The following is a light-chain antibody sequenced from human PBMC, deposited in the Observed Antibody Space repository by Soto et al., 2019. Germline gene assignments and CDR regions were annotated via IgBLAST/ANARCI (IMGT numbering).Light chain of an antibody. J-gene: IGKJ2*01. CDR2: KVS. CDR1: ESVLYRDGNSY. V-gene: IGKV2-30*01. Sequence: DVVMTQSPLSLPVTLGQSASVSCRSSESVLYRDGNSYLSWFQQRPGQSPRRLIYKVSNRDSVVPDRFIGSGSDTDFTLKLSRVEAEDVGVYYCRQGKYWPYPFGQGTPLEIQ. CDR3: RQGKYWPYP.